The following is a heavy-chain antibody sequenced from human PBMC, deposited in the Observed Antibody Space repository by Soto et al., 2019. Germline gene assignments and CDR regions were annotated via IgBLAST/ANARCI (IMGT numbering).Heavy chain of an antibody. CDR3: LTDPFTDYNNYEGWAH. V-gene: IGHV3-15*01. CDR1: GFTFNNAW. D-gene: IGHD4-4*01. J-gene: IGHJ4*02. CDR2: IKNKMDGGTA. Sequence: PGGSLRLSCAASGFTFNNAWMSWVRQAPGKGLEWVGRIKNKMDGGTADYPAPVKGRFTVSRDDSRNTVYLQMNSLKIEDTAIYYCLTDPFTDYNNYEGWAHWGRGTLVTV.